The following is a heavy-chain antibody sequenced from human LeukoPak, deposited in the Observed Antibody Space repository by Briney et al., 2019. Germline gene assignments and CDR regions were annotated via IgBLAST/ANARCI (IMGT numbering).Heavy chain of an antibody. CDR2: IRSKANSYAT. V-gene: IGHV3-73*01. Sequence: GGSLRLSCAASGFTFSGSAMHWVRQASGKGLEWVGRIRSKANSYATAYAASVKGRFTISRDDSKNTAYLQMNSLKTEDTAVCYCTRHDGSGWYGEYFQHWGQGTLVTVSS. J-gene: IGHJ1*01. CDR1: GFTFSGSA. CDR3: TRHDGSGWYGEYFQH. D-gene: IGHD6-19*01.